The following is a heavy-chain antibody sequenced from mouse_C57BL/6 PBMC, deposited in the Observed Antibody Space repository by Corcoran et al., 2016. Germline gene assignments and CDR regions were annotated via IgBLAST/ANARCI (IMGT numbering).Heavy chain of an antibody. V-gene: IGHV1-26*01. Sequence: EVQLQQSGPELVKPGASVKISCKASGYTFTDYYMNWVKQSHGKSLEWIGDINPNNGGTSYNQKFKGKATLTVDKSSSTAYMELRSLTSEDSAVYYCARSYSYVSSYYFDYWGQGTTLTVSS. J-gene: IGHJ2*01. D-gene: IGHD1-1*01. CDR1: GYTFTDYY. CDR3: ARSYSYVSSYYFDY. CDR2: INPNNGGT.